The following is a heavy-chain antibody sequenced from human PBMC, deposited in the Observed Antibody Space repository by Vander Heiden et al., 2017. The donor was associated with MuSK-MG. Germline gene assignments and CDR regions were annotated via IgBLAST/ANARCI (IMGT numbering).Heavy chain of an antibody. Sequence: EVQLVESGGGLVQPGGSLSLSGAASGFTVSSNYMSWVRQAPGKGLEWVSVSYSGGSTYYADSVKGRFTISRDNSKNTLYLQMNSLRAEDTAVYYCAREVVGALDYWGQGTLVTVSS. CDR3: AREVVGALDY. D-gene: IGHD1-26*01. CDR2: SYSGGST. CDR1: GFTVSSNY. V-gene: IGHV3-66*01. J-gene: IGHJ4*02.